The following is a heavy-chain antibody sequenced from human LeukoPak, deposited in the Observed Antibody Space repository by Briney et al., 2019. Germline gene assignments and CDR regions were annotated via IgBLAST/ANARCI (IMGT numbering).Heavy chain of an antibody. V-gene: IGHV4-59*01. Sequence: PSETLSLTCTVSGGSISSYYWSWIRQPPGKGLEWIGYIYYSGSTNCNPSLKSRVTISVDTSKNQFSLKLSSVTAADTAVYYCARVGRVTMIVVVKPNWYFDLWGRGTLVTVSS. D-gene: IGHD3-22*01. J-gene: IGHJ2*01. CDR2: IYYSGST. CDR1: GGSISSYY. CDR3: ARVGRVTMIVVVKPNWYFDL.